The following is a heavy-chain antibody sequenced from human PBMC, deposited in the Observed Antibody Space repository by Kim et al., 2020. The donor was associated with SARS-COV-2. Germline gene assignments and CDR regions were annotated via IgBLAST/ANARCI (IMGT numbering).Heavy chain of an antibody. V-gene: IGHV1-69*02. D-gene: IGHD3-3*01. CDR3: ARGVGRFLEGYKNYYYYYGMDD. Sequence: SVKVSCKASGGTFSSYTISWVRQAPGQGLEWMGRIIPILGIANYAQKFQGRVAVTADNSTSTAYMELSSLRSEDTAVYYCARGVGRFLEGYKNYYYYYGMDDWGQGTTVVVAS. CDR2: IIPILGIA. CDR1: GGTFSSYT. J-gene: IGHJ6*01.